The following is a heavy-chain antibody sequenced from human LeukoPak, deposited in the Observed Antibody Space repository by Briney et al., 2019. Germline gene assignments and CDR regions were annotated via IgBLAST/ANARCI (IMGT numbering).Heavy chain of an antibody. CDR3: ARSNYGDYLDAFDI. D-gene: IGHD4-17*01. J-gene: IGHJ3*02. V-gene: IGHV3-9*01. Sequence: GISWNSGSIGYADSVKGRFTISRDNAKNSLYLQMNSLRAEDTALYYCARSNYGDYLDAFDIWGQGTMVTVSS. CDR2: ISWNSGSI.